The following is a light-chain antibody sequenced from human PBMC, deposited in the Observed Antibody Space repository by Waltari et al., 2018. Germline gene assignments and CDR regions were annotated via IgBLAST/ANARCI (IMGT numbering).Light chain of an antibody. V-gene: IGLV2-14*01. CDR1: SSDVGGYNY. J-gene: IGLJ2*01. CDR3: SSYTSSSTLVV. CDR2: VVS. Sequence: QSALTQPAYVSGSPGQSITISCPGTSSDVGGYNYVSWYQQHPGKAPNPRRSVVSNRPSGLSHLFSGSKSGNTASRTIAGLQAEDEADYYCSSYTSSSTLVVFGGGTKLTVL.